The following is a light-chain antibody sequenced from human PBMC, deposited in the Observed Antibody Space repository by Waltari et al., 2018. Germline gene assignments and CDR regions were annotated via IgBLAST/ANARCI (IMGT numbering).Light chain of an antibody. V-gene: IGLV3-19*01. Sequence: SSELTQDPAVSVALGQTVRITCQGDSLRRYYASWYQQRPGQAPRLVLYGQDNRPSGIPDRFSGSTSGDTASLTITGAQAEDEADYYCHSRDTISTRVFSGGTRLTV. CDR1: SLRRYY. CDR2: GQD. CDR3: HSRDTISTRV. J-gene: IGLJ3*02.